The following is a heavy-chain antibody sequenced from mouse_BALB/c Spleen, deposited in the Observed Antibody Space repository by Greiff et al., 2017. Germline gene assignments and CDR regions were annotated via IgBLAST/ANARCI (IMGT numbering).Heavy chain of an antibody. D-gene: IGHD1-2*01. Sequence: VKLQESGAELVRPGASVTLSCKASGYTFTDYEMHWVKQTPVHGLEWIGAIDPETGGTAYNQKFKGKATLTADKSSSTAYMELRSLTSEDSAVYYCTRRVYYGYDYAMDYWGQGTSVTVSS. CDR3: TRRVYYGYDYAMDY. CDR1: GYTFTDYE. CDR2: IDPETGGT. V-gene: IGHV1-15*01. J-gene: IGHJ4*01.